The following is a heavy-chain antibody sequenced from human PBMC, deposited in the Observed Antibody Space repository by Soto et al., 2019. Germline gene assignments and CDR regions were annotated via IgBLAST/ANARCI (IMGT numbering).Heavy chain of an antibody. CDR2: ISAYNGNT. J-gene: IGHJ6*02. D-gene: IGHD3-9*01. Sequence: ASGKVGCKASGYTFTSYGISWVRQAPGQGLEWMGWISAYNGNTNYAQKLQGRVTMTTDTSTSTAYMELRSLRSDDTAVYYCARDTPYDILTGPPPYYYYGMDVWGQ. V-gene: IGHV1-18*01. CDR1: GYTFTSYG. CDR3: ARDTPYDILTGPPPYYYYGMDV.